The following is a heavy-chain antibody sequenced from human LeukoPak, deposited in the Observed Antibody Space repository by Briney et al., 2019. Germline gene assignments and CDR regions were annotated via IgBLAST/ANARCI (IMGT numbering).Heavy chain of an antibody. J-gene: IGHJ4*02. CDR2: IANSGPTV. Sequence: GGSLRLSCAASGFIFNDYYMGWIRQAPGKGLEWVAYIANSGPTVFYIDSVRGRFTISRDNSKSTLSLQVNSLRAEDTAIYYCATYRQVLLPFESWGQGTLVTVSS. D-gene: IGHD2-8*02. CDR3: ATYRQVLLPFES. CDR1: GFIFNDYY. V-gene: IGHV3-11*01.